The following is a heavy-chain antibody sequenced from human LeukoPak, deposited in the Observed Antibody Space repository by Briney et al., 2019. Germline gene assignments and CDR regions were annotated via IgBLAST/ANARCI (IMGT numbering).Heavy chain of an antibody. Sequence: GESLKISCKGSGYSFTNYWIGWVRQMPGKGLEWMGIIYPGDSDTRYSPSFQGQVTISADKSISTAYLQWSSLKASDAAMYYCARPPEGSASHFDYWGQGTLVTVSS. V-gene: IGHV5-51*01. CDR1: GYSFTNYW. J-gene: IGHJ4*02. CDR3: ARPPEGSASHFDY. CDR2: IYPGDSDT.